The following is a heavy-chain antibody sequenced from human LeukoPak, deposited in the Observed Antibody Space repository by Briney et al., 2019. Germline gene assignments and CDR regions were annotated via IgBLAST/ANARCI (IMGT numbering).Heavy chain of an antibody. D-gene: IGHD5-12*01. CDR2: IYSGGST. CDR3: ARDYGYSGYDFGY. Sequence: GGSLRLSCAASGFTVGSIYMSWVRQAPGEGLEWVSVIYSGGSTYYADSVKGRFTISRDNSKNTLYLQMNSLRAEDTAVYYCARDYGYSGYDFGYWGQGTLVTVSS. J-gene: IGHJ4*02. CDR1: GFTVGSIY. V-gene: IGHV3-66*01.